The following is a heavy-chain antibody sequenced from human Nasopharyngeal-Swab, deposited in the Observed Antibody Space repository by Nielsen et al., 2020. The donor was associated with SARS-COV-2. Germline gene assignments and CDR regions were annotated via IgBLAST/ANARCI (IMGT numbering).Heavy chain of an antibody. D-gene: IGHD4-17*01. J-gene: IGHJ6*02. Sequence: GSLKISCAASGFTFRSYAMSWVRQAPGKGLEWVSAISGSGGSTYYADSVKGRFTISRDNSKNTLYLQMNSLRAEDTAVYYCAKSPNLDYGDYRYYYYYGMDVWGQGTTVTVSS. CDR2: ISGSGGST. V-gene: IGHV3-23*01. CDR1: GFTFRSYA. CDR3: AKSPNLDYGDYRYYYYYGMDV.